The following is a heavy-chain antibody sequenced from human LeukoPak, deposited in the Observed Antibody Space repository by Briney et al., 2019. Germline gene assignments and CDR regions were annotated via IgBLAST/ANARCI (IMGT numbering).Heavy chain of an antibody. D-gene: IGHD3-10*01. J-gene: IGHJ3*02. CDR2: IYYSGST. CDR1: GGSISSGGYY. V-gene: IGHV4-31*03. CDR3: ARHYPEDHSLFGELSNDAFDI. Sequence: PSETLPLTCTVSGGSISSGGYYWSWIRQHPGKGLEWIGYIYYSGSTYYNPSLKSRVTISVDTSKNQFSLKLSSVTAADTAVYYCARHYPEDHSLFGELSNDAFDIWGQGTMVTVSS.